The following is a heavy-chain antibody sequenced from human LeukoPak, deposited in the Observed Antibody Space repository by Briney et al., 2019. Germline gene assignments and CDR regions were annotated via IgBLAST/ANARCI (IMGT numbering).Heavy chain of an antibody. Sequence: SETLSLTCTVSGGSIGSYYWSWIRQPPGKGLEWIGYIYYSGSTNYNPSLKSRVTISVDRSKNQFSLKLSSVTAADTAVYYCARGDYDFWSGQGPWFDPWGQGTLVTVSS. CDR1: GGSIGSYY. J-gene: IGHJ5*02. D-gene: IGHD3-3*01. CDR2: IYYSGST. CDR3: ARGDYDFWSGQGPWFDP. V-gene: IGHV4-59*12.